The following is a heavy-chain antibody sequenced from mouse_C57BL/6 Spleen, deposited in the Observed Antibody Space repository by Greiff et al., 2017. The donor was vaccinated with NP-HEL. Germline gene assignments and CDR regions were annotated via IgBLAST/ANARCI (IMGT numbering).Heavy chain of an antibody. CDR1: GYSFTGYY. D-gene: IGHD3-1*01. J-gene: IGHJ4*01. V-gene: IGHV1-42*01. CDR3: AREGYWMDY. Sequence: VQLKESGPELVKPGASVKISCKASGYSFTGYYMNWVKQSPEKSLEWIGEINPSTGGTTYNQKFKAKATLTVDKSSSTAYMQLKSLTSEDSAVYYCAREGYWMDYWGQGTSVTVSS. CDR2: INPSTGGT.